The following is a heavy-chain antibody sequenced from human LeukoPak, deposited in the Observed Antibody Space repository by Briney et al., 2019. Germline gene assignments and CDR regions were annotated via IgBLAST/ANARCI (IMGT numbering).Heavy chain of an antibody. D-gene: IGHD3-10*01. V-gene: IGHV1-8*02. CDR2: MNPNSGNT. J-gene: IGHJ4*02. Sequence: PGASVKVSCKASGYTFTSYYMHWVRQATGQGLEWMGWMNPNSGNTGYAQKFQGRVTMTRNTSISTAYMELSSLRSEDTAVYYCARAQDGDDYWGQGTLVTVSS. CDR1: GYTFTSYY. CDR3: ARAQDGDDY.